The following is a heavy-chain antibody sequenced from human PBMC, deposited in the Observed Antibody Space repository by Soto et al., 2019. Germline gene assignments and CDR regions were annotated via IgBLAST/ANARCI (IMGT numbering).Heavy chain of an antibody. D-gene: IGHD3-10*01. V-gene: IGHV4-34*01. Sequence: QVQLQQWGAGLLKPSETLSLTCAVYGGSFSGYYWSWIRQPPGKGLEWIGEINHSGSTNYNPSLKSRVTISVDTSKNQFSLKLSSVTAADTAVYYCTGRPYYYGSGSYGYWGQGPLVTVSS. CDR3: TGRPYYYGSGSYGY. J-gene: IGHJ4*02. CDR1: GGSFSGYY. CDR2: INHSGST.